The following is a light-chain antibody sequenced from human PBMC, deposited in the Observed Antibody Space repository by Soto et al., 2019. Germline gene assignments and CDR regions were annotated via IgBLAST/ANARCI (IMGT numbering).Light chain of an antibody. CDR2: GNS. CDR1: SSNIGAGYD. CDR3: QSSDSSLNV. J-gene: IGLJ1*01. V-gene: IGLV1-40*01. Sequence: QSVLTPPPSVSGAPGQRVTISCTGSSSNIGAGYDVRWYQQLPGTAPKLLIYGNSNRPSGVPDRFSGSKSGTSASLAITGLQAEDEADYYCQSSDSSLNVFGTGTKVTVL.